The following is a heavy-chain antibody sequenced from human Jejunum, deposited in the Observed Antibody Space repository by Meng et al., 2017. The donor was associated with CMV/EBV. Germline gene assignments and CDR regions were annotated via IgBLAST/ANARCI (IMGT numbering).Heavy chain of an antibody. Sequence: KVSCQASGYTYPNSYMHWVRQAPGQGLEWMGLIHYGSGSTNYAPKFQGRVTMTKDTSTRTEYLELSSLMSDDTAIYYCARDTNTWGQGTLVTVSS. CDR2: IHYGSGST. CDR3: ARDTNT. CDR1: GYTYPNSY. J-gene: IGHJ4*02. V-gene: IGHV1-46*01. D-gene: IGHD1-1*01.